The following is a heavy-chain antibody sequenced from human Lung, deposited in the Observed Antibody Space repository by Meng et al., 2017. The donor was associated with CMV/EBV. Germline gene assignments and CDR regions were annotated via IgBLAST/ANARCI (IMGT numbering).Heavy chain of an antibody. V-gene: IGHV2-5*01. CDR3: AHIRKWELTRGVDY. Sequence: SXPXLVXPTQTLTLTCTFSGFSLSTSGVGVGWIRQPPGKALEWLALIYWNDDKRYSPSLKSRLTITKDTSKNQVVLTMTNMEPVDTATYYCAHIRKWELTRGVDYWGQGTLVXVSS. J-gene: IGHJ4*02. D-gene: IGHD1-26*01. CDR1: GFSLSTSGVG. CDR2: IYWNDDK.